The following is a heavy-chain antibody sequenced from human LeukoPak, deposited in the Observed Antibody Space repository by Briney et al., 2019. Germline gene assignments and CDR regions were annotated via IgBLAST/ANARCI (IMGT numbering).Heavy chain of an antibody. V-gene: IGHV1-3*01. CDR2: INAGKGNT. D-gene: IGHD5-18*01. J-gene: IGHJ4*02. Sequence: SVKVSCKASGYTFTSYAMHWVRQAPGQRLEWMGWINAGKGNTKYSQKFQGRVTITRDTSASTAYMELSSLRSEDTAVYYCARTTAMVTIFDYWGQGTLVTVSS. CDR3: ARTTAMVTIFDY. CDR1: GYTFTSYA.